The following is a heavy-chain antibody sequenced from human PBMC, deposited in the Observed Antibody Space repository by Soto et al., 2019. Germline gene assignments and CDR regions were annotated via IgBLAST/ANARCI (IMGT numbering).Heavy chain of an antibody. CDR1: GFAFSSCV. Sequence: GGSLRLSCAASGFAFSSCVMSWVRQAPGKGLEWVSTIKTSGDSIFYADPVKGRFTASRDDSRNTLYLQMDSLRAEDTATYYCTKDVTGDIGADYWGPGTPVTVSS. V-gene: IGHV3-23*01. D-gene: IGHD2-21*02. CDR3: TKDVTGDIGADY. CDR2: IKTSGDSI. J-gene: IGHJ4*02.